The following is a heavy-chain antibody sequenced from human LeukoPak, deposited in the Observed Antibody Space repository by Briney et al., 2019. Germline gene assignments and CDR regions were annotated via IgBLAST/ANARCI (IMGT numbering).Heavy chain of an antibody. CDR2: ISSSGGST. D-gene: IGHD4-23*01. J-gene: IGHJ4*02. CDR3: ARVIGGNYGGDY. V-gene: IGHV3-23*01. Sequence: PGGSLRLSCAASGFTFSTYAMSWVRQAPGKGLEWVSAISSSGGSTYYADSVKGRFTISRDKSKNTLYLQMNSLRVEDTALYYCARVIGGNYGGDYWGQGTLVTVSS. CDR1: GFTFSTYA.